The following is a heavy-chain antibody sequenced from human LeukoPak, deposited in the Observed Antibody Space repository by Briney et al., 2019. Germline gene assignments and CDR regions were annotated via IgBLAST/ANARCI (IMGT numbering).Heavy chain of an antibody. D-gene: IGHD3-16*01. CDR1: GGSLGSHY. CDR2: VYDIGSN. V-gene: IGHV4-59*11. J-gene: IGHJ4*02. Sequence: SETLSLTCTVSGGSLGSHYWTWIRQTPGKGLEWIGYVYDIGSNKYNPSLKSRVTISVDTSKNQFSLRLSSVTAADTAVYYCARGGVLKSVDYWGQGTLVAVSS. CDR3: ARGGVLKSVDY.